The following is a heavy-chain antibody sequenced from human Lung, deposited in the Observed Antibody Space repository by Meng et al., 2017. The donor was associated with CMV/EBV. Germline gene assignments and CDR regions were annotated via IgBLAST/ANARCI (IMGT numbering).Heavy chain of an antibody. CDR3: ATQESRDGHNPY. Sequence: RFRASGRSLWMPSGTLSPTCVVSGGSISSSDWWPWIRPSPGKGLEWIGEMYHSGTTNYNPSLKSRVTISMGKSNNQLSLKLNSVTAADTAVYYCATQESRDGHNPYWGQGTLVTVSS. CDR2: MYHSGTT. J-gene: IGHJ4*02. V-gene: IGHV4-4*02. D-gene: IGHD5-24*01. CDR1: GGSISSSDW.